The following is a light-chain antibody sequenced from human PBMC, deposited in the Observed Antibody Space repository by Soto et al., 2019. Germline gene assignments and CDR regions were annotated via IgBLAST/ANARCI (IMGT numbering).Light chain of an antibody. CDR2: EVS. J-gene: IGLJ3*02. CDR3: SLYTSTNTWV. Sequence: QSALTQPPSVSESPGQSVTISCTGTSSDVGSYNRVSWYQQPPGTAPKLMIYEVSNRPSGVPDRFSGSKSGDTAYPTISGLQSEDEADYYCSLYTSTNTWVFGGGTKLTVL. CDR1: SSDVGSYNR. V-gene: IGLV2-18*01.